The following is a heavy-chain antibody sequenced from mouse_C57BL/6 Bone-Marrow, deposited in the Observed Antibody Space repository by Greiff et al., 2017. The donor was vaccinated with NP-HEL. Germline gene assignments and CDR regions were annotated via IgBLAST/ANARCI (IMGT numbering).Heavy chain of an antibody. CDR3: ARNPRDYGSGYWYFDV. J-gene: IGHJ1*03. Sequence: QVQLQQSGAELVRPGASVKMSCKASGYTFTSYCMHWVKQRPGQGLEWIGRIHPSDGDTTYNQKFKGKATLTVDKSSSTAYMQLSSLTSEDSAVYFCARNPRDYGSGYWYFDVWGTGTPVTVSS. CDR1: GYTFTSYC. D-gene: IGHD1-1*01. CDR2: IHPSDGDT. V-gene: IGHV1-74*01.